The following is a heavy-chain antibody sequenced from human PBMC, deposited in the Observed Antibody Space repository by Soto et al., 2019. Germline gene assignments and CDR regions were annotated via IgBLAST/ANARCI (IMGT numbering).Heavy chain of an antibody. D-gene: IGHD1-26*01. Sequence: QVQLVQSGAEVKKPGSSVKVSCKASGGTFSSYSINWVRQAPGQGLEWMGEIIPIFGTANYAQKFQGRVTITADESTCAAYMGLSSLGSEDTAVYYCARDGGRHSGGIDYWGQGTLVTVSS. J-gene: IGHJ4*02. CDR1: GGTFSSYS. CDR2: IIPIFGTA. V-gene: IGHV1-69*01. CDR3: ARDGGRHSGGIDY.